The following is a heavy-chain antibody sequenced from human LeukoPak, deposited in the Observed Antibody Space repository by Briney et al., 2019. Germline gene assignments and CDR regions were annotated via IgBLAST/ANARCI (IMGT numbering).Heavy chain of an antibody. CDR1: GGSISSYY. CDR3: VRGGIVGTTARIPLFDY. Sequence: PSETLSLTCTVSGGSISSYYWGWVRQPPGKGLEWIGYIYYSGSTNYNPSLKSRVTMSVDTSKNQFSLKLSSVTAADTAVYYCVRGGIVGTTARIPLFDYWGQGTLVTVSS. V-gene: IGHV4-59*01. D-gene: IGHD1-26*01. CDR2: IYYSGST. J-gene: IGHJ4*02.